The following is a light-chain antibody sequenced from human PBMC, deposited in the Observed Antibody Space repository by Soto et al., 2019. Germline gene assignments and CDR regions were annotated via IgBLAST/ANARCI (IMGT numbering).Light chain of an antibody. CDR1: SSDVGGYNS. V-gene: IGLV2-14*01. CDR2: EVS. J-gene: IGLJ2*01. CDR3: TSYTSSSTVV. Sequence: QSALTQPASVSGSPGQSITISCTGTSSDVGGYNSVSWYQQYPGKAPKLMIHEVSNRPSGVSTRFSGSRSGNTASLTISGLQAEDEADYYCTSYTSSSTVVFGGGTKVTVL.